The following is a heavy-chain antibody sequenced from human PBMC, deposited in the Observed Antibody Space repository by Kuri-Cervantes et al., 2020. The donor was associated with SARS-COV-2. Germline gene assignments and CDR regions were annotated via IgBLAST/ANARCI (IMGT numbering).Heavy chain of an antibody. V-gene: IGHV3-7*03. D-gene: IGHD6-6*01. Sequence: GSLRLSCAASGFTFSSYWMGWVRQAPGKGLEWVANIKQDGSEKYYVDSVKGRFTISRDNAKNTLYLQMNSLRAEDTAVYYCAKAGAARPKYFDYWGQGTLVTVSS. CDR1: GFTFSSYW. J-gene: IGHJ4*02. CDR3: AKAGAARPKYFDY. CDR2: IKQDGSEK.